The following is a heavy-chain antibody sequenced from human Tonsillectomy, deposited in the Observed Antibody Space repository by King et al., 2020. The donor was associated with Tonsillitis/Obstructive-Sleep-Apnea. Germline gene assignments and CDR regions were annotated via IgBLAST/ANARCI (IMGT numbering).Heavy chain of an antibody. CDR1: GGSIISYY. Sequence: QLQESGPGLVKPSETLSLTCTVSGGSIISYYWSWIRQPPGKGLEYIGYIYYTGSHNYNPSLKSRVTISVDTSKNQFSLKLSSVTAADTAVYYCAREGAVMKGFDIWGQGTMVTVSS. D-gene: IGHD2-8*01. V-gene: IGHV4-59*01. J-gene: IGHJ3*02. CDR2: IYYTGSH. CDR3: AREGAVMKGFDI.